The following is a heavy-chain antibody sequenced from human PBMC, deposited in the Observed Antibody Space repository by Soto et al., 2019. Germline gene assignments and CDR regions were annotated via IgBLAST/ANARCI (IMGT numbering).Heavy chain of an antibody. V-gene: IGHV3-23*01. CDR2: ITSSGGRT. CDR3: VKGGCLDD. CDR1: GFPFSTYE. J-gene: IGHJ4*02. D-gene: IGHD3-22*01. Sequence: EVQLLESGGGLIQPGGSLRLSCAASGFPFSTYEMTWARQSPGKGLEWVAFITSSGGRTYYADSVRGRFTISRDKSKNTLYLQMDGLRVEDTARYYCVKGGCLDDWGQGTLGSVSS.